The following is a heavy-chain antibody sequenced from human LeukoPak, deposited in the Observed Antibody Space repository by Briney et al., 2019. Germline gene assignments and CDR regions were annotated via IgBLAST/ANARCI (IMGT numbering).Heavy chain of an antibody. CDR1: GGSISSSSYY. CDR2: INHSGST. J-gene: IGHJ6*03. CDR3: ARHRRYYGSGSPSYYYYYYMDV. Sequence: SETLSLTCTVSGGSISSSSYYWGWIRQPPGKGLEWIGEINHSGSTNYNPSLKSRVTISVDTSKNQFSLKLSSVTAADTAVYYCARHRRYYGSGSPSYYYYYYMDVWGKGTTVTISS. V-gene: IGHV4-39*01. D-gene: IGHD3-10*01.